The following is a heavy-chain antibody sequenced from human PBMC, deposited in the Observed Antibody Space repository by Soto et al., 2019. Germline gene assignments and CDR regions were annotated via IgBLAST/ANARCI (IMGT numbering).Heavy chain of an antibody. Sequence: GGSLRLSCAASGFTFSSYAMSWVRQAPGKGLDWVSAISGSGGSTYYADSVKGRFTISRENSKNTLYLQMNSLRAEDTAVYYCAKTGVYDFWSGYSRSDAFDIWGQGTMVTVSS. CDR2: ISGSGGST. D-gene: IGHD3-3*01. V-gene: IGHV3-23*01. CDR1: GFTFSSYA. CDR3: AKTGVYDFWSGYSRSDAFDI. J-gene: IGHJ3*02.